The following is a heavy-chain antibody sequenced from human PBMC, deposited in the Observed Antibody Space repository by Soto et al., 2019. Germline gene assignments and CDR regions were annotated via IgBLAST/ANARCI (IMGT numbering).Heavy chain of an antibody. CDR3: AKGPSYYYDSSGYGLFDY. J-gene: IGHJ4*02. D-gene: IGHD3-22*01. CDR1: GFTFSSYA. Sequence: GGSLRLSCAASGFTFSSYAMSWVRQAPGKGLEWVSAISGSGGSTYYADTVKGRFTISRDNSKNTLYLQMNSLRAEDTAVYYFAKGPSYYYDSSGYGLFDYWGQGTLVTVSS. V-gene: IGHV3-23*01. CDR2: ISGSGGST.